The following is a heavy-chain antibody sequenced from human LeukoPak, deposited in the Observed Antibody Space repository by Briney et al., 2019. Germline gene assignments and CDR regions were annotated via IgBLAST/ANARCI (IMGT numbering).Heavy chain of an antibody. Sequence: LGGSLRLSCAASGFPFSSYWMHWVRQVPGKGLLWVSRINSDGSATIYADSVRGRFTISRDNAKNTLYLQMSGLRVEDTAVYHCASDSPYYGMDVWGQGTTATVSS. CDR2: INSDGSAT. V-gene: IGHV3-74*01. CDR3: ASDSPYYGMDV. J-gene: IGHJ6*02. CDR1: GFPFSSYW.